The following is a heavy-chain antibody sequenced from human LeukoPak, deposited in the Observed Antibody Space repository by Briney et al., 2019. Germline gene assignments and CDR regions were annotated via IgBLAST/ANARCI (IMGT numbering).Heavy chain of an antibody. Sequence: SETLSLTCTVSGGSISSYYWGWIRQPPGKGLEWIGYIYYSGNTNYNPSLKSRVTISVDTSENQFSLKLSSVTAADTAVYYCARFSQYYDSPTHYLDYWGQGILVTVSS. CDR3: ARFSQYYDSPTHYLDY. CDR2: IYYSGNT. CDR1: GGSISSYY. D-gene: IGHD2/OR15-2a*01. V-gene: IGHV4-59*08. J-gene: IGHJ4*02.